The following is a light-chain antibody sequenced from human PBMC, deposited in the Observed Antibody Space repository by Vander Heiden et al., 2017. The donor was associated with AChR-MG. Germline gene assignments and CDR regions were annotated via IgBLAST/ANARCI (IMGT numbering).Light chain of an antibody. CDR3: CSYASSGTYV. Sequence: QSALPPPASVSGSTGQSTTITCTGSSSDVGSYNLVSWYQQHPGKAPKLMIYEGSKRPSGCSNRFSGSKSGNTAALTISGLQAEDEADYYCCSYASSGTYVFGTGSKVTVL. V-gene: IGLV2-23*01. CDR1: SSDVGSYNL. CDR2: EGS. J-gene: IGLJ1*01.